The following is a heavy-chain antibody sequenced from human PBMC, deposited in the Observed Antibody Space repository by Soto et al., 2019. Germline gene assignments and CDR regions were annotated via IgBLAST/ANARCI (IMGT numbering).Heavy chain of an antibody. CDR3: ARGNSSRGRYYYYGMDV. V-gene: IGHV4-34*01. D-gene: IGHD3-10*01. CDR1: GGSFSGYY. J-gene: IGHJ6*02. CDR2: INHSGST. Sequence: QVQLQQWGAGLLKPSETLSLTCAVYGGSFSGYYWSWIRQPPGKGLEWIGEINHSGSTNYNPSLKRRVTISVDTSKNQFSLKLSSVTAADTAVYYCARGNSSRGRYYYYGMDVWGQGTTVTVSS.